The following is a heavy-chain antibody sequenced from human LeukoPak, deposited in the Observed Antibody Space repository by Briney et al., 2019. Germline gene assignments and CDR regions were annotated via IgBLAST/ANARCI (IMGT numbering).Heavy chain of an antibody. V-gene: IGHV1-18*01. D-gene: IGHD5-24*01. CDR1: GYTFTNYG. J-gene: IGHJ4*02. CDR2: ISAHSGNT. CDR3: AREEGRDGYNS. Sequence: GASVKVSCKASGYTFTNYGISWVRQAPGQGLEWMGWISAHSGNTNYAQKFQGRVTMTEDTSTDTAYMELSSLRSEDTAVYYCAREEGRDGYNSWGQGTLVTVSS.